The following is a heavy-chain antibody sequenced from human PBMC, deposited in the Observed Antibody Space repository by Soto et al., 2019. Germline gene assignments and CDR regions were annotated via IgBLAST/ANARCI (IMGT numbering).Heavy chain of an antibody. D-gene: IGHD3-3*01. CDR2: LSWNGGAT. V-gene: IGHV3-9*01. J-gene: IGHJ3*01. CDR3: AEDMEATTIFDALEV. CDR1: GFIFEDYA. Sequence: GGSLRLSCATSGFIFEDYAMHWVRQAPGKGLEWVSGLSWNGGATGYADSVRGRFTISRDNARTSLYLQMNSLRPEDTALYYCAEDMEATTIFDALEVWGQGTLLTVSS.